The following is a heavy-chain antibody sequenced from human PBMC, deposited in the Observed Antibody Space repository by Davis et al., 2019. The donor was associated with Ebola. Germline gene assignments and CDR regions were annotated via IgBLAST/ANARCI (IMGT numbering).Heavy chain of an antibody. CDR1: GFTFSSYA. Sequence: GESLKISCAASGFTFSSYAMSWVRQAPGKGLEWVSAISGSGGSTYYADSVKGRFTISRDNSKNTLYLQMNSLRAEDTAVYHCTRGWSTTDIYAFDLWGPGTMVTVSS. D-gene: IGHD2-15*01. CDR3: TRGWSTTDIYAFDL. CDR2: ISGSGGST. J-gene: IGHJ3*01. V-gene: IGHV3-23*01.